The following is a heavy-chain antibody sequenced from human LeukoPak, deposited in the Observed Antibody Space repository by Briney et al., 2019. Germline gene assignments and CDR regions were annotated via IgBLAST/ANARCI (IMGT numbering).Heavy chain of an antibody. CDR3: AREGYSSGWFELPINWFDP. J-gene: IGHJ5*02. Sequence: ASVKVSCKASGYTFTSYAMHWVRQAPGQRLEWMGWISTGNGNTKYSQKFQGRVTITRDTSASTAYMELSSLRSEDTAVYYCAREGYSSGWFELPINWFDPWGQGTLVTVSS. CDR1: GYTFTSYA. CDR2: ISTGNGNT. D-gene: IGHD6-19*01. V-gene: IGHV1-3*04.